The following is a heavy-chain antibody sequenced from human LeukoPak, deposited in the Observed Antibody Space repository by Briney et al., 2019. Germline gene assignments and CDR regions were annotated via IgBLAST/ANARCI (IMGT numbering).Heavy chain of an antibody. J-gene: IGHJ4*02. V-gene: IGHV5-51*01. CDR3: ARDDSSGHYDY. CDR2: IYPGDSDT. Sequence: GESLKISCKGSGYTFTNYWIGWVRQMPGKGLEWMGIIYPGDSDTKYSPSSQGQVTISADKSISTAYLQWNSLKASDTAMYYCARDDSSGHYDYWGQGTLVTVSS. CDR1: GYTFTNYW. D-gene: IGHD3-22*01.